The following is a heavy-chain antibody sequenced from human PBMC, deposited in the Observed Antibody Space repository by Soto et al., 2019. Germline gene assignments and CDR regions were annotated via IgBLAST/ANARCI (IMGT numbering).Heavy chain of an antibody. CDR1: GYTFTDYY. CDR2: MHPNTGDT. J-gene: IGHJ4*02. D-gene: IGHD1-26*01. Sequence: GASVKVSCKASGYTFTDYYLHWVRQAPGHGLEWMGWMHPNTGDTKCVETFQGRVTLTRDTPINTAYMELSRLTSDDTAVYYCARQHDRSRGNTPDYWGQGTLVTVSS. CDR3: ARQHDRSRGNTPDY. V-gene: IGHV1-2*02.